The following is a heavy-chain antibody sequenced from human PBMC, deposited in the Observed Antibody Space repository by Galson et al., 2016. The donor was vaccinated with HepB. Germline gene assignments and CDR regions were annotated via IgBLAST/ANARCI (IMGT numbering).Heavy chain of an antibody. CDR1: GFTFESFA. CDR3: SRGQFDRVEIIAY. D-gene: IGHD3-9*01. Sequence: SLRLSCAASGFTFESFAMHWVRQTPGKGLEWVAMTSSDGGHKLYAASVKGRFSISRDNSRNTLYLQMNSLRAEDTAVCYCSRGQFDRVEIIAYWGQGTLVTVSP. V-gene: IGHV3-30-3*01. J-gene: IGHJ4*02. CDR2: TSSDGGHK.